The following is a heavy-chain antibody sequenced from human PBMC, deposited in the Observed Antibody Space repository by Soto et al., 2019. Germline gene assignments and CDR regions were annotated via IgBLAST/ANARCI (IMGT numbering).Heavy chain of an antibody. V-gene: IGHV3-74*01. CDR3: AKERVYCSGGSCYSVYDY. CDR2: INSDGSST. D-gene: IGHD2-15*01. Sequence: GGSLRLSCAASGFTFSSYWMHWVRQAPGKGLVGVSRINSDGSSTSYADSVKGRFTISRDNAKNTLYLQMNSLRAEDTAVYYCAKERVYCSGGSCYSVYDYWGQGT. J-gene: IGHJ4*02. CDR1: GFTFSSYW.